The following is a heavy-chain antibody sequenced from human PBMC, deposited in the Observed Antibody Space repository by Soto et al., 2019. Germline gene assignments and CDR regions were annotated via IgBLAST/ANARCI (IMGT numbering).Heavy chain of an antibody. V-gene: IGHV1-2*04. CDR3: ATGPRRYCSGGSCYYFDY. Sequence: ASVKVSCKASGYTFTGYYMHWVRQAPGQGLEWMGWINPNSGGTNYAQKFQGWVTMTRDTSISTAYMELSRLRSDDTAVYYCATGPRRYCSGGSCYYFDYWGQGTLVTVSS. CDR2: INPNSGGT. J-gene: IGHJ4*02. D-gene: IGHD2-15*01. CDR1: GYTFTGYY.